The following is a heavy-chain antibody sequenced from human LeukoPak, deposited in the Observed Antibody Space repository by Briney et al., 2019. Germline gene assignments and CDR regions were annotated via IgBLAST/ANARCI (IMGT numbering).Heavy chain of an antibody. CDR1: GFIFSSYG. CDR2: ISGSGGST. J-gene: IGHJ6*03. Sequence: PGGSLRLSCAASGFIFSSYGMHWVRQAPGKGLEWVSTISGSGGSTYYADSVKGRFTISRDNSKNTLYLQMNTLRAEDTAVYYCAKASRFGYSYGPREYFYYMDVWGKGTTVTISS. D-gene: IGHD5-18*01. V-gene: IGHV3-23*01. CDR3: AKASRFGYSYGPREYFYYMDV.